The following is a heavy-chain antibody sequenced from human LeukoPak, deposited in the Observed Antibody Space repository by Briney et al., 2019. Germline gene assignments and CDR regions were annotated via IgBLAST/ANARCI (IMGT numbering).Heavy chain of an antibody. Sequence: GGSLRLSCAASGFTFSSYGMHWVRQAPGKGLEWVAVISYDGSNKYYADSVKGRFTISRDNSKNTLYLQMNSLRAEDTAVYYCATWYSSGWYFFDYWGQGTLVTVSS. CDR1: GFTFSSYG. D-gene: IGHD6-19*01. CDR3: ATWYSSGWYFFDY. V-gene: IGHV3-30*03. CDR2: ISYDGSNK. J-gene: IGHJ4*02.